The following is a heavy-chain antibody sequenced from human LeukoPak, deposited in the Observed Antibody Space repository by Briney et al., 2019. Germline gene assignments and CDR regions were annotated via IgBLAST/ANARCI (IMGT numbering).Heavy chain of an antibody. V-gene: IGHV3-23*01. CDR2: ISSSGGST. CDR3: ANPRDSSTWYTFDY. J-gene: IGHJ4*02. Sequence: PGGSLRLSCAASGFTVSSNYMSWVRQAPGKGLEWVSGISSSGGSTSYADSVKGRFTISRDNSKNTLYLQMNSLRAEDTAVYYCANPRDSSTWYTFDYWGQGTLVTVSS. CDR1: GFTVSSNY. D-gene: IGHD6-13*01.